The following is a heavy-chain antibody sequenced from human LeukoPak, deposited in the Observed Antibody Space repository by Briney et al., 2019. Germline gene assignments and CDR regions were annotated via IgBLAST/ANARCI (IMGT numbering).Heavy chain of an antibody. Sequence: ASVKVSCKASGHTFTDYYMHWVRQAPGQGLEWMGWIHPASGATKCAQIFQGRVTVTRDTSISTAYMELTRLRSDDTAVYYCASYASGYNWLKVWGQGTLVTVSS. CDR1: GHTFTDYY. V-gene: IGHV1-2*02. CDR2: IHPASGAT. D-gene: IGHD2-2*01. CDR3: ASYASGYNWLKV. J-gene: IGHJ5*02.